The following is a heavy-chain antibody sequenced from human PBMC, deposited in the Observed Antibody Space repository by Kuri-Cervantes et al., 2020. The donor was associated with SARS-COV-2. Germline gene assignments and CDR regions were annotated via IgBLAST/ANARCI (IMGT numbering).Heavy chain of an antibody. J-gene: IGHJ4*02. D-gene: IGHD3-10*01. V-gene: IGHV4-61*01. CDR1: GGSVSSGSHY. CDR3: ARALDYYGSGTYCFDY. CDR2: IYYSGST. Sequence: SETLSLTCIVSGGSVSSGSHYWSWIRQPPGKGLEWIGYIYYSGSTKYNPSLKSRVTMSVDTSKTQFSLKLNSVTPADTAVYYCARALDYYGSGTYCFDYWGQGTLVTVSS.